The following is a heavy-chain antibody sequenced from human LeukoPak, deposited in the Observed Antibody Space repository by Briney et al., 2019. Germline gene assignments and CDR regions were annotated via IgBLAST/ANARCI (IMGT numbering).Heavy chain of an antibody. Sequence: GGSLRLSCAASGFTFSSYDMHWVRQAPGKGLEWVAVISYDGSNKYYADSVKGRFTISRDNSKNTLYLQMNSLRAEDTGVYYCAKAYCSSTSCYPPYYYYYGMDVWGKGTTVTV. CDR2: ISYDGSNK. CDR1: GFTFSSYD. J-gene: IGHJ6*04. D-gene: IGHD2-2*01. CDR3: AKAYCSSTSCYPPYYYYYGMDV. V-gene: IGHV3-30*18.